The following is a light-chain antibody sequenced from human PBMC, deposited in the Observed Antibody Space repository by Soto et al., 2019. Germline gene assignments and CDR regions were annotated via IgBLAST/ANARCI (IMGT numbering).Light chain of an antibody. V-gene: IGKV3-20*01. J-gene: IGKJ1*01. CDR2: DVS. CDR3: QQYGSSPT. CDR1: QSVSSNY. Sequence: ETVLTQSPGTLSLSPGERATLSCRSSQSVSSNYLAWYQQKPGQAPRLLIYDVSSRATGIPDRFSGSGSGTDFTLTISRLEPEDFAIYYCQQYGSSPTFGQGTNVEIK.